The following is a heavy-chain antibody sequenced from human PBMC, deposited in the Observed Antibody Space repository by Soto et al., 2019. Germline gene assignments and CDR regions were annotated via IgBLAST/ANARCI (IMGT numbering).Heavy chain of an antibody. CDR3: ARDILFDY. CDR1: GYTFTSYA. J-gene: IGHJ4*02. Sequence: XVTVSSNASGYTFTSYAMNWVRQAPGQRLEWMGWINAGNGNTKYSQKFQGRVTITRDTSASTAYIELSSLRSEDTAVYYCARDILFDYWGQGTLVTVSS. V-gene: IGHV1-3*01. D-gene: IGHD2-15*01. CDR2: INAGNGNT.